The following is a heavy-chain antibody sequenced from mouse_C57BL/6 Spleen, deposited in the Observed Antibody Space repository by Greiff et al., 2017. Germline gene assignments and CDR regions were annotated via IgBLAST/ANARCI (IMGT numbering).Heavy chain of an antibody. CDR3: ARGGYDEGYAMDY. V-gene: IGHV1-64*01. J-gene: IGHJ4*01. CDR1: GYTFTSYW. D-gene: IGHD2-2*01. CDR2: IHPNSGST. Sequence: QVQLQQPGAELVKPGASVKLSCKASGYTFTSYWMHWVKQRPGQGLEWIGMIHPNSGSTNYNEKFKSKATLTVDKSSSTAYMQLSSLTSEDSAVYYCARGGYDEGYAMDYWGQGTSVTVSS.